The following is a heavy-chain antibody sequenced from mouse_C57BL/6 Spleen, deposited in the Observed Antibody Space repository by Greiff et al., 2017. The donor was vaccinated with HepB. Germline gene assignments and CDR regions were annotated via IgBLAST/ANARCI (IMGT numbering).Heavy chain of an antibody. Sequence: EVHLVESGGGLVQPGGSLSLSCAASGFTFTDYYMSWVRQPPGKALEWLGFIRNKANGYTTEYSASVKGRFTISRDNSQSILYLQMNALRAEDSATYYCARSSYYYGRYFDVWGTGTTVTVSS. V-gene: IGHV7-3*01. CDR1: GFTFTDYY. CDR2: IRNKANGYTT. J-gene: IGHJ1*03. CDR3: ARSSYYYGRYFDV. D-gene: IGHD1-1*01.